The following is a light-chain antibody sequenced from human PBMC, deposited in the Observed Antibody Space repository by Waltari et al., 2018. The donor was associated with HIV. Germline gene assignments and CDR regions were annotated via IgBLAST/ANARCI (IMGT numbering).Light chain of an antibody. CDR2: HDT. CDR1: NLGSKR. CDR3: QVWDTNTDQYVI. J-gene: IGLJ2*01. Sequence: SYVLTQSPSVSVAPAQTARTTCGGQNLGSKRVNWYQSQPGQAPVMVIYHDTDRPSGIPDRFSGSNSEDTATLTIRRVEAGDEADYYCQVWDTNTDQYVIFGGGTNLAV. V-gene: IGLV3-21*01.